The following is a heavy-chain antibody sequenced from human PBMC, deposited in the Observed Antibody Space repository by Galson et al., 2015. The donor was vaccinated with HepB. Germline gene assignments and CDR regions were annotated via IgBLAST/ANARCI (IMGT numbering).Heavy chain of an antibody. D-gene: IGHD1-26*01. V-gene: IGHV1-8*01. CDR3: ARGGKWDRRNIYGLHV. J-gene: IGHJ6*02. CDR2: MNPNSGNT. Sequence: SVKVSCKASGYTFTNHDIHWVRQATGQGLEWIGWMNPNSGNTDYEQKFQGRVTMTSYTSINTAYMELSSLKSEDTAVYYCARGGKWDRRNIYGLHVWGQGTTVTVSS. CDR1: GYTFTNHD.